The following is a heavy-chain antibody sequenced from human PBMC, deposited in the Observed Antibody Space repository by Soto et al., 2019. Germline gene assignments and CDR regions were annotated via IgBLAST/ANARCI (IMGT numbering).Heavy chain of an antibody. J-gene: IGHJ4*02. CDR2: IYYSGST. CDR1: GGSISSYY. V-gene: IGHV4-59*08. D-gene: IGHD2-15*01. Sequence: QVQLQESGPGLVKPSETLSLTCTVSGGSISSYYWSWIRQPPGKGLEWIGYIYYSGSTNYNPSLKSRVTISVDTSKNQFSLKLSSVTTADTAVYYCARGVEYFDYWGQGTLVTVSS. CDR3: ARGVEYFDY.